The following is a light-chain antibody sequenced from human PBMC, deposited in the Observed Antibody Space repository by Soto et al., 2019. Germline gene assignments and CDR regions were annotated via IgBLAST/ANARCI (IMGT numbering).Light chain of an antibody. Sequence: EIVLTQSPGTLSLSPGQRATLSCRASESISRDYLAWYQQRLGQAPRLLIYGASSGATGIPDRFSGSGSGTDFTLTISRLEPEDFAIYYCQHYNTYPWTFGQGTKVEIK. CDR1: ESISRDY. CDR2: GAS. J-gene: IGKJ1*01. CDR3: QHYNTYPWT. V-gene: IGKV3-20*01.